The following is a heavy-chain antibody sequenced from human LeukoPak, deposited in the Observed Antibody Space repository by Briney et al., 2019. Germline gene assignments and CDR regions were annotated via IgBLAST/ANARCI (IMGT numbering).Heavy chain of an antibody. Sequence: GGSLRLSCAASGFTFSSYALSWVRQAPGKGLEWVSVVSGSGDTTYYADSVKGRFTISRDNSKNTLNLQMNSLRAEDTALYYCARVSDISVAAYFDYWGQGTLVTVSS. V-gene: IGHV3-23*01. CDR2: VSGSGDTT. CDR1: GFTFSSYA. J-gene: IGHJ4*02. CDR3: ARVSDISVAAYFDY. D-gene: IGHD6-19*01.